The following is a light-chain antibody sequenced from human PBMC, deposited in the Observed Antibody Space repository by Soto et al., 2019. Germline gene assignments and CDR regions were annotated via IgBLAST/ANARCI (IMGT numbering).Light chain of an antibody. CDR1: SSNIGAGYG. V-gene: IGLV1-40*01. J-gene: IGLJ2*01. CDR3: QSYDSSLSGSV. CDR2: GDS. Sequence: QSVLPQPPSVSGAPGQRVSISCTGSSSNIGAGYGVHWYQQLPGTAPKVLIYGDSNRPSGVPDRFSGSKSGTSASLAITGLQAEDDADYYCQSYDSSLSGSVFGGGTKLTVL.